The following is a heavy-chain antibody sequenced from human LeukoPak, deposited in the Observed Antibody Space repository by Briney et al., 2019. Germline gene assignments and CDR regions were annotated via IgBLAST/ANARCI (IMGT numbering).Heavy chain of an antibody. J-gene: IGHJ6*03. V-gene: IGHV3-21*01. Sequence: PGGSLRLSCTASGFTFSSYSMNWVRQAPGKGLEWVSSISSSSSYIYYADSVKGRFTISRDNAKNSLYLQMNSLRAEDTAVYYCARLIHDYGVYYYYYMDVWGKGTTVTISS. D-gene: IGHD4-17*01. CDR2: ISSSSSYI. CDR1: GFTFSSYS. CDR3: ARLIHDYGVYYYYYMDV.